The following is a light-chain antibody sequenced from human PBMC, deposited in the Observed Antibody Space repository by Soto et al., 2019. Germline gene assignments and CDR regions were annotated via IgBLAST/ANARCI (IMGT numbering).Light chain of an antibody. CDR2: EVI. CDR1: SSDVGGYNY. J-gene: IGLJ1*01. Sequence: QSVLTQPASVSGSPGQSITISCTGTSSDVGGYNYVSWYQQHPSKAPKLMIYEVINRPSGISSRFSGSKSGNTASLTISGLQAEDEADYYCSSYTTSSTYVFGTGTKVTVL. V-gene: IGLV2-14*03. CDR3: SSYTTSSTYV.